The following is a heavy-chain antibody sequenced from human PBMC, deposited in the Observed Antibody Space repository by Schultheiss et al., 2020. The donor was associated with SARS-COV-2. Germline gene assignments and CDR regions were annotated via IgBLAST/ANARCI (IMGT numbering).Heavy chain of an antibody. J-gene: IGHJ4*02. CDR1: GGSFSGYY. CDR3: AKGPGIAAAGFDY. Sequence: SQTLSLTCAVYGGSFSGYYWSWIRQPPGKGLEWIGRIYTSGSTNYNPSLKSRVTMSVDTSKNQFSLKLSSVTAEDTAVYYCAKGPGIAAAGFDYWGQGTLVTVSS. CDR2: IYTSGST. V-gene: IGHV4-59*10. D-gene: IGHD6-13*01.